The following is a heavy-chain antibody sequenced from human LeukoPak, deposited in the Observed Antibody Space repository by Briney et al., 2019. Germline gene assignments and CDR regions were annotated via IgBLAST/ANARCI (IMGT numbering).Heavy chain of an antibody. Sequence: GGPLSLSCAASGFNFSCYSMSLLRQAPERGVGMVSSFSSSSNYIYYPDSERGRFTISSDNARNSQYLQLNSHGPEAPAVYYCARSAGSWGREWLQLDYWGQGTPVTVSS. CDR2: FSSSSNYI. CDR3: ARSAGSWGREWLQLDY. D-gene: IGHD5-24*01. J-gene: IGHJ4*02. CDR1: GFNFSCYS. V-gene: IGHV3-21*01.